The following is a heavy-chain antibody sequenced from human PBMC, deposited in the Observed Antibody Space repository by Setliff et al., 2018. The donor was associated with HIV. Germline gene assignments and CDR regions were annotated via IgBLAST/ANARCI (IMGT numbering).Heavy chain of an antibody. CDR3: ARDISLGILYTTPDY. D-gene: IGHD2-15*01. J-gene: IGHJ4*02. CDR2: IDQDESEI. CDR1: GFMFSKYW. V-gene: IGHV3-7*03. Sequence: PGGSLRLSCAASGFMFSKYWVSWVRQAPGKGLEWVATIDQDESEIYYVDSVKGRVTISRDNAKNSLYLQMNSLRAEDTAVYYCARDISLGILYTTPDYWGQGTLVTVSS.